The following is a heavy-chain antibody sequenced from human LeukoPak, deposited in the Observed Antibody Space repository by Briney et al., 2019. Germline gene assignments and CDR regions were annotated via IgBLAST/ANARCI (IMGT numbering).Heavy chain of an antibody. CDR3: ARAVVVVPAAEPHDY. J-gene: IGHJ4*02. D-gene: IGHD2-2*01. V-gene: IGHV1-18*01. Sequence: GASVKVSCKASGYTFTSYGISWVRQAPGQGLEWMGWISAYNGNTNYAQKLQGRVTMTTDTSTSTAYMELRSLRSDDTAVYYCARAVVVVPAAEPHDYWGQGTLVTVSP. CDR1: GYTFTSYG. CDR2: ISAYNGNT.